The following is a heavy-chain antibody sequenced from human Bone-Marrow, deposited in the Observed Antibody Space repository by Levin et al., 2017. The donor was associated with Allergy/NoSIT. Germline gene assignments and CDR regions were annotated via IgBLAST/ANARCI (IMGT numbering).Heavy chain of an antibody. J-gene: IGHJ3*01. V-gene: IGHV1-69*08. CDR2: IIPLLGTP. D-gene: IGHD2/OR15-2a*01. Sequence: SVKVSCKTSGGTFNSLPINWVRQAPGQGLEWMGKIIPLLGTPNYAQKFQGRVTITAHRSTSAAYMELSSLRSEDTALYYCATGNRYDAFDVWGRGTMVTVSS. CDR3: ATGNRYDAFDV. CDR1: GGTFNSLP.